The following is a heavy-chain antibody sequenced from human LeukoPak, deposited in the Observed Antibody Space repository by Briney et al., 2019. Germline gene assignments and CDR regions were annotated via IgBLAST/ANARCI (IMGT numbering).Heavy chain of an antibody. V-gene: IGHV4-4*02. Sequence: PSGTPSLTCAVSGGSISSSNWWSWFRQPPGKGLEWIGEIYHSGSTNYNPSLKSRVTISVDTSKTQFSLKLSSVTAADTAVYYCARHIEYSSSPPHEGMDVWGKGTTVTVSS. J-gene: IGHJ6*03. CDR2: IYHSGST. CDR1: GGSISSSNW. CDR3: ARHIEYSSSPPHEGMDV. D-gene: IGHD6-6*01.